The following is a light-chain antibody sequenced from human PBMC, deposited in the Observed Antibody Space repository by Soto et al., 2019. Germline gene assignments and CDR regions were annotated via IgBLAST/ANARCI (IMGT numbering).Light chain of an antibody. V-gene: IGKV1-39*01. J-gene: IGKJ5*01. Sequence: DIQMPQSPPSLSASVGDTVTITCRPSQSISTYLNWYQQTAGKAPKLLVYDASSLQSGVPSRFSGSGSGTDFNLTLSSLQSEDVATYYFQQSYSTPITFGQGTRLEI. CDR1: QSISTY. CDR2: DAS. CDR3: QQSYSTPIT.